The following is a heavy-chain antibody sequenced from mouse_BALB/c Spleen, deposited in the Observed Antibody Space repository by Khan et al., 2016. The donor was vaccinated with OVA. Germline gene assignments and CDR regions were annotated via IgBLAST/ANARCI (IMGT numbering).Heavy chain of an antibody. V-gene: IGHV9-3-1*01. D-gene: IGHD2-10*01. Sequence: QIQLVQSGPELKKPGETVKISCKASGYTFTNYGMNWVKQSPGKALKRMGWINTYTGEPTYADDFKGRFAFSLETSASTAYLPINNLKNEDTATYFCARPPYFSYTLDHWGQGTSVTVSS. CDR3: ARPPYFSYTLDH. CDR1: GYTFTNYG. CDR2: INTYTGEP. J-gene: IGHJ4*01.